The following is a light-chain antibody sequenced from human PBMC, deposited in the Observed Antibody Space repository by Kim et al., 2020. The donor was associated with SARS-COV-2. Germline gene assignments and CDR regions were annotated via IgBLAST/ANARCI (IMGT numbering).Light chain of an antibody. Sequence: SPGETATLSCRASQSVRSSLLAWYQQKPGQAPRLLIYEAFKRVAGIPDRFSGSGSGTDFTLTISRPEPEDFAMYYCQQYGSSPYTFGQGTKLEI. CDR1: QSVRSSL. CDR2: EAF. CDR3: QQYGSSPYT. J-gene: IGKJ2*01. V-gene: IGKV3-20*01.